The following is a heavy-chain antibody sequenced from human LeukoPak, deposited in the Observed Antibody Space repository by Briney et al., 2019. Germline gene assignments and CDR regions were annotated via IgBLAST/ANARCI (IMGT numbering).Heavy chain of an antibody. CDR3: ARDRTTVTTHWFDP. D-gene: IGHD4-17*01. CDR1: GGSISSYY. Sequence: SETLSLTCTVSGGSISSYYWSWIRQPPGKGLEWIGYIYYSGSTHYNPSLKSRVTISVDTSKNQFSLKLSSVTAADTAVYYCARDRTTVTTHWFDPWGQGTLVTVSS. CDR2: IYYSGST. V-gene: IGHV4-59*01. J-gene: IGHJ5*02.